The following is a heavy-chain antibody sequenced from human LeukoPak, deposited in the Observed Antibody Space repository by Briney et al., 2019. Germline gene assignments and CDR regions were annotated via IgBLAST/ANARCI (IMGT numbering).Heavy chain of an antibody. D-gene: IGHD6-13*01. CDR2: ISWDGGST. CDR1: GFTFDDYA. Sequence: GGSLRLSCAASGFTFDDYAMHWVRQAPGKGLEWVSLISWDGGSTYYADSVKGRVTISRDNSKNSLYLQMNSLRAEDTALYYCAGGSSWYGGCDYWGQGTLVTVSS. V-gene: IGHV3-43D*03. CDR3: AGGSSWYGGCDY. J-gene: IGHJ4*02.